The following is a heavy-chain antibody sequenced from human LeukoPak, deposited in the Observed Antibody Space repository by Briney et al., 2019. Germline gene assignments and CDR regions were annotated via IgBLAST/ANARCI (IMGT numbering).Heavy chain of an antibody. CDR1: GGSISSYY. J-gene: IGHJ2*01. D-gene: IGHD6-13*01. CDR3: ARTYGSSGLGYFDL. Sequence: SETLSLTCTVSGGSISSYYWSWIRQPPGKXLEWIGYIYYSGSTNYSPSLKSRLTISVDTSKNQFSLKLSSVTAADTAVYYCARTYGSSGLGYFDLWGRGTLVTVSS. CDR2: IYYSGST. V-gene: IGHV4-59*01.